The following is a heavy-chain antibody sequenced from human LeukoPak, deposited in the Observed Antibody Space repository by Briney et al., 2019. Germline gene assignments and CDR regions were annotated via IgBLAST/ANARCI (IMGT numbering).Heavy chain of an antibody. Sequence: QTGGSLRLSCAGSGFTFSSYWMTWGRQAQGKGLEWVASIKQDGSDKYYADSVKGRFTISRDNAKNPLYLQMNSLRAEDTPVYYCARIYCSGGSCTFDYGGQGTLGTVSS. D-gene: IGHD2-15*01. CDR3: ARIYCSGGSCTFDY. V-gene: IGHV3-7*04. J-gene: IGHJ4*02. CDR1: GFTFSSYW. CDR2: IKQDGSDK.